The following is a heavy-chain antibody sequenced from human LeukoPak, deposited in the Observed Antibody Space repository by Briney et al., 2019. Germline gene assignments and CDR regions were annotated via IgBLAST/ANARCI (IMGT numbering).Heavy chain of an antibody. Sequence: PGGSLRLSCAASGFTFSSYEMNWVRQAPGKGLEWVSSISSSGSDIHYADSVRGRFTISRDNAKNSLYLQMSRLRAEDTAVYSWSSEMLGFFYSSVYFVHWGQGTLVTVSS. CDR2: ISSSGSDI. CDR3: SSEMLGFFYSSVYFVH. V-gene: IGHV3-48*03. J-gene: IGHJ4*02. CDR1: GFTFSSYE. D-gene: IGHD3-22*01.